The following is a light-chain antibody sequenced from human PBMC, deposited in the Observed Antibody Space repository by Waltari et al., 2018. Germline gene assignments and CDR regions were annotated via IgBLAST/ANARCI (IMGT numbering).Light chain of an antibody. CDR2: EVF. CDR3: CSYAGRGTYV. CDR1: TRDVGRYYL. Sequence: QSALTQPASVSGTPGQSNTISCSGTTRDVGRYYLVSWYQQHPGEAPKLLICEVFKRPPDTSSRFSGAKSGSTASLTISGLQPEDEADYYCCSYAGRGTYVFGSGTKVTVL. V-gene: IGLV2-23*02. J-gene: IGLJ1*01.